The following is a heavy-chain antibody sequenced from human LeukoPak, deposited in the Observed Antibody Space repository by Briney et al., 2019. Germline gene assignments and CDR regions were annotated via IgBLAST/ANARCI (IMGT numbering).Heavy chain of an antibody. Sequence: GGSLRLSCSASGFTFSSYAIHWVRQAPGKGLEYVSGISSNGGSTYYADSMKGRFTNSRDNSKNTLYLQMSSLRAEDTAVYYCVKGSVYSRDYLDHWGQGTLVTVSS. CDR3: VKGSVYSRDYLDH. D-gene: IGHD2-15*01. CDR1: GFTFSSYA. J-gene: IGHJ4*02. V-gene: IGHV3-64D*06. CDR2: ISSNGGST.